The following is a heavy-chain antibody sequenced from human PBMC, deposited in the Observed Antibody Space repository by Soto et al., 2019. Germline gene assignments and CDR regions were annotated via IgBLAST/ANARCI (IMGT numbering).Heavy chain of an antibody. CDR1: GYTFTSYG. Sequence: ASVKVSCKASGYTFTSYGINWVRQAPGQGLEWMGWISGYNDNTNYAQRLQGRATMTTDTATSTAYTELRSLRSDDTAVYYCARNVTRIADSYYGMDVWGQGTTVTVSS. D-gene: IGHD2-15*01. V-gene: IGHV1-18*04. CDR3: ARNVTRIADSYYGMDV. CDR2: ISGYNDNT. J-gene: IGHJ6*02.